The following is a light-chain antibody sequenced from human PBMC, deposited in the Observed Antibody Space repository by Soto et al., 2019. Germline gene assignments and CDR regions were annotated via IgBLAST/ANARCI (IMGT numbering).Light chain of an antibody. CDR3: QQYDTSPRT. J-gene: IGKJ1*01. V-gene: IGKV3-20*01. Sequence: MVMTHSPASLSVSALSRSTLSFRSSQSVGSGYLAWYQQKPGQAPRILIYAASTRATGIPDRFSGSGSGTDFSLTISRLEPEDFAVYYCQQYDTSPRTFGQGTKVDIK. CDR2: AAS. CDR1: QSVGSGY.